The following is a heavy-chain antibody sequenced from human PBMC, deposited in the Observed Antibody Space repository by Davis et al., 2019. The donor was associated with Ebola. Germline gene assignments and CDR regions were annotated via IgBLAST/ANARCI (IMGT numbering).Heavy chain of an antibody. CDR1: GYTFTGYY. CDR3: ARPGPPWSSSTIFGVVTLGPFDY. D-gene: IGHD3-3*01. J-gene: IGHJ4*02. V-gene: IGHV1-2*02. CDR2: INPNSGGT. Sequence: ASVKVSCKASGYTFTGYYMHWVRQAPGQGLEWMGWINPNSGGTNYAQKFQGRVTMTRDTSISTAYMELSRLRSDDTAVYYCARPGPPWSSSTIFGVVTLGPFDYWGQGTLVTVSS.